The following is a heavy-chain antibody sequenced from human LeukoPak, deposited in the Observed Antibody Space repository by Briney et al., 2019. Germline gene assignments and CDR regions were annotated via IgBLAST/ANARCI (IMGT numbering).Heavy chain of an antibody. D-gene: IGHD3-22*01. V-gene: IGHV3-15*01. CDR2: IKRKTDGETT. CDR1: ALTFSNVQ. CDR3: VTTRIRDYYTHGLDD. Sequence: GGSLTLSWAPSALTFSNVQTNWVRQAPGRGLEYVGHIKRKTDGETTDYAAPVKGRFTISRDDEKSTLYVQMNSLTSEDTAVYYCVTTRIRDYYTHGLDDWGQGTLVTVSS. J-gene: IGHJ4*02.